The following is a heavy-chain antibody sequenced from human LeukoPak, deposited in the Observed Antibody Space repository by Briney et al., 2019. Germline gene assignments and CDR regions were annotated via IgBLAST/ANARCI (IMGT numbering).Heavy chain of an antibody. J-gene: IGHJ4*02. CDR2: INPNSGGT. CDR1: GYTLTGYY. CDR3: ARGHTHTYYYDSSGYSDLDY. V-gene: IGHV1-2*02. Sequence: GASVKVSCKASGYTLTGYYMHWVRQAPGQGLEWMGWINPNSGGTNYAQKFQGRVTMTRDTSISTAYMELSRQRSDDTAVYYCARGHTHTYYYDSSGYSDLDYWGQGTLVTVSS. D-gene: IGHD3-22*01.